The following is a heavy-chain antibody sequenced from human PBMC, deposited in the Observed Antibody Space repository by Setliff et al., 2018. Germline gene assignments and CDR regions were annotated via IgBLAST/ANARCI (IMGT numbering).Heavy chain of an antibody. CDR2: INPNSGGT. J-gene: IGHJ4*02. D-gene: IGHD3-16*01. CDR1: GGTFSSYA. CDR3: AKQGDLAFDY. V-gene: IGHV1-2*02. Sequence: ASVKVSCKASGGTFSSYAISWVRQAPGQGLEWMGWINPNSGGTNYAQKFQGRVTMTRDTSSSTIYMEVNSLTSDDTAVYFCAKQGDLAFDYWGQGTQVTVSS.